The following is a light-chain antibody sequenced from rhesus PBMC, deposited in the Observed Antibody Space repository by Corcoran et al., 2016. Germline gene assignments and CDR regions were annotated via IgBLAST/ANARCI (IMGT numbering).Light chain of an antibody. CDR2: YAS. V-gene: IGKV1S14*01. J-gene: IGKJ3*01. CDR3: QQHNSYPFT. Sequence: DIQMTQSPSSLSASVGDTVTITCRASKGISNYLAWYHKKPGKAPKPLIYYASNLESWVPSRFTGSGSLTDFTLTISSLQPEDFATYYCQQHNSYPFTFGPGTKLDIK. CDR1: KGISNY.